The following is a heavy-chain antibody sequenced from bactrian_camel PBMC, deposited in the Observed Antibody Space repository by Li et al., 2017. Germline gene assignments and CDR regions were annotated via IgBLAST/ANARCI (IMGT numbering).Heavy chain of an antibody. Sequence: HVQLVESGGGSVQAGGSLRLSCAASGFAFSEDCMGRFRQAAGKEREGVASTASSGSTTYADSVKGRFTISKDNDKNTLYLQMNALKPEDTAIYYCATGPGRADGVRVSATRTDLYNNWGRGTQVT. V-gene: IGHV3S53*01. CDR3: ATGPGRADGVRVSATRTDLYNN. CDR2: TASSGST. J-gene: IGHJ4*01. CDR1: GFAFSEDC. D-gene: IGHD4*01.